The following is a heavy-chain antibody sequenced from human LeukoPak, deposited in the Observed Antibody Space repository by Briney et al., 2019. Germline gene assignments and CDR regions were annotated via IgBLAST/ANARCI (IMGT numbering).Heavy chain of an antibody. D-gene: IGHD3-22*01. V-gene: IGHV1-69*13. J-gene: IGHJ4*02. CDR2: IIPIFGTA. Sequence: SVKVSCKASGGAFSSYAISWVRQAPGQGLEWMGGIIPIFGTANYAQKFQGRVTITADESTSTAYMELSSLRSEDTAVYYCARQMSDDSSGYYYPLDYWGQGTLVTVSS. CDR3: ARQMSDDSSGYYYPLDY. CDR1: GGAFSSYA.